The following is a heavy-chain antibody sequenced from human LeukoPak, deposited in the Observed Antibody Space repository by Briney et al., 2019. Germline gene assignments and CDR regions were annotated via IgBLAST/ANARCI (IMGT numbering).Heavy chain of an antibody. V-gene: IGHV1-18*01. D-gene: IGHD3-9*01. CDR1: GYTFTSYG. CDR3: ARDQSGYYDILTGYYYDAFDI. Sequence: ASVKVSCKASGYTFTSYGISWVRQAPGQGLEWMGWISAYNGNTNYAQKPQGRVTMTTDTSTSTAYMELRSLRSDDTAVYYCARDQSGYYDILTGYYYDAFDIWGQGTMVTVSS. CDR2: ISAYNGNT. J-gene: IGHJ3*02.